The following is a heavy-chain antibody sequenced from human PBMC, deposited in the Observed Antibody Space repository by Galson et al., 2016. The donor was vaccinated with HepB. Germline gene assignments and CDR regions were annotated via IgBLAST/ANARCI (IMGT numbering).Heavy chain of an antibody. D-gene: IGHD6-25*01. J-gene: IGHJ4*02. V-gene: IGHV3-7*01. CDR1: GFTFSGYW. Sequence: SLRLSCAASGFTFSGYWMTWVRQAPGKGLEWVANIKQDGSEKNYVDSVKGRFTISRDNAKNLVYLQMNSLRAEDTAMYYCASAPAATESDYWGQETLVTVSP. CDR2: IKQDGSEK. CDR3: ASAPAATESDY.